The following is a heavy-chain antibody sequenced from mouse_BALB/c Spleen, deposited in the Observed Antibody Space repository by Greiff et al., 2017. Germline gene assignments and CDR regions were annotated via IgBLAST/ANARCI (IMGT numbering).Heavy chain of an antibody. V-gene: IGHV7-3*02. CDR2: IRNKANGYTT. Sequence: EVKLMESGGGLVQPGGSLRLSCATSGFTFTDYYMSWVRQPPGKALEWLGFIRNKANGYTTEYSASVKGRFTISRDNSQSILYLQMNTLRAEDGATYYCARDRGLQTWFAYWGQGTLVTVSA. CDR3: ARDRGLQTWFAY. D-gene: IGHD3-1*01. J-gene: IGHJ3*01. CDR1: GFTFTDYY.